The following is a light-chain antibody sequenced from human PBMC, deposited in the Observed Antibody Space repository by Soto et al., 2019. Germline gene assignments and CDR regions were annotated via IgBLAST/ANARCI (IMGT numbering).Light chain of an antibody. CDR1: SSDVGGYNH. CDR2: EVT. V-gene: IGLV2-14*01. Sequence: QSVLTQPASVSGSPGQSLTLSCAGSSSDVGGYNHVSWYQHHPGKARKLLIYEVTNRPSGVSNRFSVSKSGNTASLTISGLQAEDEAEYYCSSYTSSFSSVFGTGTKVTVL. J-gene: IGLJ1*01. CDR3: SSYTSSFSSV.